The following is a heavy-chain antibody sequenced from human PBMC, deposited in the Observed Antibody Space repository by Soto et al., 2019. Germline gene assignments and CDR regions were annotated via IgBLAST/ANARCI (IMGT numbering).Heavy chain of an antibody. CDR2: IIPIFGTP. V-gene: IGHV1-69*01. J-gene: IGHJ4*02. Sequence: QVQLVQSGAEVKKPGSSVKVSCKASGGIFSTYAISWLRQAPGQGLEWMGGIIPIFGTPNYAQRFQGRVXXXXXXXXXXXXXXXXXXXXXXXXXXXXARDRDDYGSGNYYNRIDFWGQGTLVTVSS. CDR1: GGIFSTYA. D-gene: IGHD3-10*01. CDR3: ARDRDDYGSGNYYNRIDF.